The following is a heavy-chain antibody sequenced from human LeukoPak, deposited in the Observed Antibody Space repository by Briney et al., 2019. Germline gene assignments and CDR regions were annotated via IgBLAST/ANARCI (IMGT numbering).Heavy chain of an antibody. J-gene: IGHJ5*02. CDR2: ISGDGAGT. CDR1: GFTFSSYV. Sequence: PGGSLRLSCGASGFTFSSYVMTWVRQTPGKGLEWVSRISGDGAGTYYADSVKGRFTISRDNSKNTLYLQMNSLRAEDTAVYYSAKKGLTMDGNDWFDPWGQGTLVTIS. CDR3: AKKGLTMDGNDWFDP. D-gene: IGHD5-24*01. V-gene: IGHV3-23*01.